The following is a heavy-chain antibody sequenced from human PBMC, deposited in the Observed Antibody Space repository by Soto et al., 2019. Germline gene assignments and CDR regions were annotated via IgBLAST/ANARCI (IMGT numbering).Heavy chain of an antibody. CDR3: ARLRIATNNYKWFDP. CDR1: GAALNSGNYY. Sequence: LSLTCSVSGAALNSGNYYWSWIRQVPGKGLEWIGHIYVTGAVDYNPSLRDRITITKDTSERQFSLNLRLVTAADTAVYYCARLRIATNNYKWFDPWGQGTLVTVSS. CDR2: IYVTGAV. V-gene: IGHV4-31*03. D-gene: IGHD2-21*01. J-gene: IGHJ5*02.